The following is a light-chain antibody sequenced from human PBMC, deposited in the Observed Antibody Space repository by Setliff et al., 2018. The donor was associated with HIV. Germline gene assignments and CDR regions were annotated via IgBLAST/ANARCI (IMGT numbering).Light chain of an antibody. V-gene: IGLV2-14*01. CDR1: FNDVGGYDY. Sequence: QSVLTQPASLSGSPGQSITISCTGTFNDVGGYDYVSWYQQHPGKAPKLVMYEVTNRPSGVSNRFSGSKSGSTASLTISGLQADDEGDYYCSSYTSITSISVLFGGGTQGHRP. J-gene: IGLJ2*01. CDR3: SSYTSITSISVL. CDR2: EVT.